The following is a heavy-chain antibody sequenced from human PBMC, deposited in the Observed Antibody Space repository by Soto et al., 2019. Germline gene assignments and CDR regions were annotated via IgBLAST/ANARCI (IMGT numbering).Heavy chain of an antibody. J-gene: IGHJ3*02. V-gene: IGHV3-48*03. Sequence: VGSLRLSCAASGFTFSSYEMNCVRHSPGKGLEWVSYISSSGSTIYYADSVKGRFTISRDNAKNSLYLQMNSLRAEDTAVYYCARDSGMTVVAFHIWGQGTMVNVS. CDR1: GFTFSSYE. D-gene: IGHD3-10*01. CDR3: ARDSGMTVVAFHI. CDR2: ISSSGSTI.